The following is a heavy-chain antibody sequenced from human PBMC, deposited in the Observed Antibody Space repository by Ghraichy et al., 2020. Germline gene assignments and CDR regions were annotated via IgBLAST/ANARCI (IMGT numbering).Heavy chain of an antibody. D-gene: IGHD3-9*01. J-gene: IGHJ6*03. V-gene: IGHV3-30*02. CDR3: ASLYYDTLAGYHAGYYMDV. Sequence: GESLNISCAAAGFTFSNYGMHWVRQAPGKGLEWGAFIRYDGNTKYYGDSVKGRFTISKDNSKNTLYLQMSSLRVDDTAMYYCASLYYDTLAGYHAGYYMDVWGKGTTVTVSS. CDR1: GFTFSNYG. CDR2: IRYDGNTK.